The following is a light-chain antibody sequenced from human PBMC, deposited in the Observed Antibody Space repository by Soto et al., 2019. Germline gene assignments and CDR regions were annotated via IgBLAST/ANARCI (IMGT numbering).Light chain of an antibody. J-gene: IGKJ4*01. V-gene: IGKV1-39*01. CDR2: GAS. CDR3: QQTSNTPQT. Sequence: DIQMTQSPSSLSASVGDRVTITCRAGQNIDIYLHWYQQKPGTAPKLLIYGASSLQSGVPSRFSGSGSGTDFTLTIRSLQPEDFATYYCQQTSNTPQTFGGGTKVEIK. CDR1: QNIDIY.